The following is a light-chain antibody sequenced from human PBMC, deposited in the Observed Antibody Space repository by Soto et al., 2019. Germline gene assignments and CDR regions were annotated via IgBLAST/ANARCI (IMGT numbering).Light chain of an antibody. CDR3: QQYNPWRS. V-gene: IGKV3-15*01. Sequence: EIVMTQSPATLSVSPGESATLSCRASPSVGSNLAWYQQKPGPSPRLLMYGASTRATGIPARVSGGGSGTEFTLTRDLLQYEDVAVYFCQQYNPWRSFGQGTTL. CDR1: PSVGSN. J-gene: IGKJ2*01. CDR2: GAS.